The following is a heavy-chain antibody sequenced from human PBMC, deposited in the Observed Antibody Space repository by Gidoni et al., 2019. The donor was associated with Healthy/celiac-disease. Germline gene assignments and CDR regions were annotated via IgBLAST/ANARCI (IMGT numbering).Heavy chain of an antibody. CDR3: AREPTIAGYFDY. J-gene: IGHJ4*01. D-gene: IGHD1-20*01. Sequence: QVQLVESGGGVVQPGRSLRLSCAASGFIFSGYAMHWVRQAPGKGLEWVAVRSYDGRNKYYADSVKGRFTISRDNSKNTLHLQMNSLRAEDAAVYYCAREPTIAGYFDYWGHGTLVTVSS. CDR2: RSYDGRNK. V-gene: IGHV3-30*04. CDR1: GFIFSGYA.